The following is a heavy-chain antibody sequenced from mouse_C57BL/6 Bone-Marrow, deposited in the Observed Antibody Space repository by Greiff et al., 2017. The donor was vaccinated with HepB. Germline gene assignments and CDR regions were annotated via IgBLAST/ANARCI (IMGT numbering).Heavy chain of an antibody. V-gene: IGHV1-9*01. CDR2: ILPGSGST. CDR1: GYTFTGYW. CDR3: ARRWGPYGNSLYWYFDV. D-gene: IGHD2-1*01. J-gene: IGHJ1*03. Sequence: QVQLKQSGAELMKPGASVKLSCKATGYTFTGYWIEWVKQRPGHGLEWIGEILPGSGSTNYNEKFKGKATFTADTSSNTAYMQLSSLTTEDSAIYYCARRWGPYGNSLYWYFDVWGTGTTVTVSS.